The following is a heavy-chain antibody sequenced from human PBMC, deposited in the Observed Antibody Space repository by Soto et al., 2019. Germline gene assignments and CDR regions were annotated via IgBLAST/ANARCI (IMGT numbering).Heavy chain of an antibody. CDR3: ARVLLAAAGYYYYYMDV. CDR1: GYTFTSYG. J-gene: IGHJ6*03. CDR2: ISAYNGNT. Sequence: ASVKVSCEASGYTFTSYGISWVRQAPGQGLEWMGWISAYNGNTNYAQKLQGRVTMTTDTSTSTAYMELRSLRSDDTAVYYCARVLLAAAGYYYYYMDVWGKGTTVTVS. V-gene: IGHV1-18*01. D-gene: IGHD6-13*01.